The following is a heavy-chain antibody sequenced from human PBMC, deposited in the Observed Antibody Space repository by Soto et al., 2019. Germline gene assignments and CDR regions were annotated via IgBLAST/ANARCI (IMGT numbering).Heavy chain of an antibody. CDR1: GYTFTSYG. V-gene: IGHV1-18*01. J-gene: IGHJ5*02. D-gene: IGHD6-19*01. Sequence: ASVKVSWKASGYTFTSYGISWVRQAPGQGLEWMGWISAYNGNTNYAQKLQGRVTMTTDTSTSTAYMELRSLRSDDTAVYYCARDEGAPQWLHNWIDPWGQGTPVTVSS. CDR2: ISAYNGNT. CDR3: ARDEGAPQWLHNWIDP.